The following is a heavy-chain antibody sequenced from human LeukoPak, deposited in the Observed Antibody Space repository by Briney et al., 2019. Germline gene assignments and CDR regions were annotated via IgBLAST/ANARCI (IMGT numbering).Heavy chain of an antibody. CDR1: GFTFSSYW. Sequence: PGVSLRLSCAASGFTFSSYWMHWARQAPGKGLVWVSRINSDGSSTSYADSVKGRFTISRDNAKNTLYLQMNSLRDEDTALYYCARDIGYDLDYWGQGTLVTVSS. D-gene: IGHD5-12*01. J-gene: IGHJ4*02. CDR3: ARDIGYDLDY. V-gene: IGHV3-74*01. CDR2: INSDGSST.